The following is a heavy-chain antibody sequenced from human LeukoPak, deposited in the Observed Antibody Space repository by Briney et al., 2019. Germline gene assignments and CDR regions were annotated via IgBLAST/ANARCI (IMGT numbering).Heavy chain of an antibody. CDR2: IYHGGSA. CDR1: GASISSGGFS. CDR3: ARQGGYCTNGVCYNANFDY. J-gene: IGHJ4*02. V-gene: IGHV4-30-2*03. Sequence: TTSETLSLTCSVSGASISSGGFSWAWIRQPPGRGLEWIGYIYHGGSAYYNPSLKSRITISVDTSKKQFSLKLSAVTAADTAVYYCARQGGYCTNGVCYNANFDYWGQGTLVTVSS. D-gene: IGHD2-8*01.